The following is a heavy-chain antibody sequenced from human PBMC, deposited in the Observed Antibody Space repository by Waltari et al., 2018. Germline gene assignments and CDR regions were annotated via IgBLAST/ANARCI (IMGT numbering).Heavy chain of an antibody. D-gene: IGHD1-26*01. V-gene: IGHV1-2*02. J-gene: IGHJ4*02. Sequence: QVQLVQSGAEVKRPGASVKVSCKASGYTFTGNYIHWVRQAPGQGLEWMGWIHPNSGATDYAQKFQGRVTMTLDTPITTVYMELGWLGSEDTAIYYCARAWFNSGFDYWGQGSLVAVSS. CDR3: ARAWFNSGFDY. CDR1: GYTFTGNY. CDR2: IHPNSGAT.